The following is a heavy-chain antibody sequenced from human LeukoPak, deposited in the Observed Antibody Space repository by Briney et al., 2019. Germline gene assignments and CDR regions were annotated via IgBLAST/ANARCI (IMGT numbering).Heavy chain of an antibody. CDR2: IYSGGST. D-gene: IGHD2-15*01. J-gene: IGHJ4*02. Sequence: GGSLRLSCAASGFTVSSNYMSWVRQAPGKGLEWVSVIYSGGSTYYADSVKGRFTISRDNSKNTLYLQMNSLRAEDTAVYYCAREGYCSRGSCEYWGQGTLVTVSS. CDR1: GFTVSSNY. V-gene: IGHV3-53*01. CDR3: AREGYCSRGSCEY.